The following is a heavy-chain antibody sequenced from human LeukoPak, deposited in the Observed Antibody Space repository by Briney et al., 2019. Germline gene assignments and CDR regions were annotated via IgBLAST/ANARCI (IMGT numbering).Heavy chain of an antibody. Sequence: GGTLRLSCAASGFTFSDHYMDWVRQAPGKRLEWVGHIRNRANSYTTHYAASLKGRFTISRDDSKNSLYLQMNSLQTEDTAVYYCADLGDTLWGQGTLVTVSS. V-gene: IGHV3-72*01. J-gene: IGHJ4*02. CDR1: GFTFSDHY. D-gene: IGHD1-26*01. CDR2: IRNRANSYTT. CDR3: ADLGDTL.